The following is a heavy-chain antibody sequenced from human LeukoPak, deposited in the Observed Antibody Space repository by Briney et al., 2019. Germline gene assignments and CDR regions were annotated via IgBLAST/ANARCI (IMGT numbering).Heavy chain of an antibody. Sequence: GGSLRLSCAASGFTFSSYGMHWVRQAPGKGLEWVAFIRYDGSNKYYADSVKGRFTISRDNSKNTLYLQMNSLRAEDTAVYYCAKEYYYGSGSCFDYWGQGTLVTVSS. V-gene: IGHV3-30*02. CDR3: AKEYYYGSGSCFDY. CDR2: IRYDGSNK. D-gene: IGHD3-10*01. CDR1: GFTFSSYG. J-gene: IGHJ4*02.